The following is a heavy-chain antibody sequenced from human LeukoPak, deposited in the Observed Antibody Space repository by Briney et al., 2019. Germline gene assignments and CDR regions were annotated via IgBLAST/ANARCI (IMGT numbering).Heavy chain of an antibody. D-gene: IGHD5/OR15-5a*01. V-gene: IGHV3-53*01. J-gene: IGHJ4*02. Sequence: GGSLRLSCAASGFTFSSYEMSWVRQAPGKGLEWVSVIYSGDRTYYADSVKGRFTISRDSSKNTLYLQMNNLRVEDTAVYYCERVSMSQYWGQGTLVTVSS. CDR1: GFTFSSYE. CDR3: ERVSMSQY. CDR2: IYSGDRT.